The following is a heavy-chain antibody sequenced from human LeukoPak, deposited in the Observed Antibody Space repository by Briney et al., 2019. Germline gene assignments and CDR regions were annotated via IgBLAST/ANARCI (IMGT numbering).Heavy chain of an antibody. CDR3: ARGYCSGGSCYEGEYFDY. Sequence: ASVKVSCKASGYTFTSYGISWVRQAPGQGLEWMGLISAYNGNTNYAQKLQGRVTMTTDTSTSTAYMELRSLRSDDTAVYYCARGYCSGGSCYEGEYFDYWGQGTLVTVSS. D-gene: IGHD2-15*01. V-gene: IGHV1-18*01. CDR1: GYTFTSYG. CDR2: ISAYNGNT. J-gene: IGHJ4*02.